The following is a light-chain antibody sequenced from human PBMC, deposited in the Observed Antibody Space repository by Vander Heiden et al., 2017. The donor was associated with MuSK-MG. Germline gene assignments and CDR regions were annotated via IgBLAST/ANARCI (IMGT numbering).Light chain of an antibody. J-gene: IGKJ4*01. V-gene: IGKV1-27*01. CDR3: QNCNSAPLT. CDR1: QDINTY. CDR2: SAS. Sequence: DIQMSQSPSSLSASVGDRVTITWRASQDINTYLAWYQQKPGAAPRLLIYSASTLQSGVPSRFSGSGSGTDFILTISSLQPEDFATYYCQNCNSAPLTFGGGTKVELK.